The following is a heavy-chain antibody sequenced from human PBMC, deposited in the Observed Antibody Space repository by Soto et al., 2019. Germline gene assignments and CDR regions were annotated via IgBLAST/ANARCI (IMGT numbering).Heavy chain of an antibody. CDR3: AKDGGSVVVVAATGTNWFDP. D-gene: IGHD2-15*01. J-gene: IGHJ5*02. V-gene: IGHV3-23*01. CDR1: GFTFSSYA. CDR2: ISGSGGST. Sequence: TGGSLRLSCAASGFTFSSYAMSWVRQAPGKGLEWVSAISGSGGSTYYADSVKGRFTISRDNSKNTLYLQMNSLRAEDTAVYYCAKDGGSVVVVAATGTNWFDPSGQGTLVTVSS.